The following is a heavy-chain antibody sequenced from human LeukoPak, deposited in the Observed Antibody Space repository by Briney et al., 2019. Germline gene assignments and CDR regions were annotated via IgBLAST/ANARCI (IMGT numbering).Heavy chain of an antibody. CDR1: GGSISSGRFY. CDR3: SRGPENPLNWYFDL. J-gene: IGHJ2*01. Sequence: SQTLSLTCSVSGGSISSGRFYWNWIRQPAGTGLEWLGHVYSSGSAKYNPSLKSRVTISLDTSKNQFSLKLNSVTADDTAVYYCSRGPENPLNWYFDLCGRGTLVTVSS. V-gene: IGHV4-61*09. CDR2: VYSSGSA. D-gene: IGHD1-14*01.